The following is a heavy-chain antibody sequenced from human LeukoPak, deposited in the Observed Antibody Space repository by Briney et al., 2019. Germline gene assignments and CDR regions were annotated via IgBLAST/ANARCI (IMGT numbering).Heavy chain of an antibody. Sequence: GASVKVSCKASGYTFTGYYMHWVRQAPGQGLEWMGWINPNSGGTNYAQKFQGRVTMTRDTSISTAYMELSRLRSDDTAVYYCARGDILTGYYRQDYWGQGNLVTVSS. CDR1: GYTFTGYY. J-gene: IGHJ4*02. CDR3: ARGDILTGYYRQDY. V-gene: IGHV1-2*02. D-gene: IGHD3-9*01. CDR2: INPNSGGT.